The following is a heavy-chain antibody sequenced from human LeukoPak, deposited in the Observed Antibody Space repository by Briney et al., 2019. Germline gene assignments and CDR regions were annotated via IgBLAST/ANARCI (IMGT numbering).Heavy chain of an antibody. J-gene: IGHJ4*02. CDR3: ARDISSWRICDC. CDR1: GFTFSSYS. V-gene: IGHV3-21*04. Sequence: GGSLRLSCAASGFTFSSYSMNWVRQAPGKGLEWVSSISSSSSYIYYADSVKGRFTISRDNAKNSLYLQMNSLRAEDTAVYYCARDISSWRICDCWGQGTLVTVSS. CDR2: ISSSSSYI. D-gene: IGHD6-13*01.